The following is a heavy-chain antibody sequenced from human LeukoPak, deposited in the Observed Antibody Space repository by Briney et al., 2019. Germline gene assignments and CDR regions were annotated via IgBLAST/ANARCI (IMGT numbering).Heavy chain of an antibody. V-gene: IGHV4-4*02. D-gene: IGHD3-22*01. J-gene: IGHJ4*02. Sequence: SGTLSLTCAVSGGSISSSNWWSWVRQPPGKGLEWIGEIYHSGSTNYNPSLKSRVTISVDKSKNQFSLKLSSVTAADTAAYYCARFNYDSSGYSFDYWGQGTLVTVSS. CDR1: GGSISSSNW. CDR3: ARFNYDSSGYSFDY. CDR2: IYHSGST.